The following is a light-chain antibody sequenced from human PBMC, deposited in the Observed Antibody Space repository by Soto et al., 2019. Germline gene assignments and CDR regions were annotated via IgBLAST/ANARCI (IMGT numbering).Light chain of an antibody. Sequence: QSVLTQPPSASGTPGQRVTISCSGSSSNIGRNYVTWYQQVPGTAPKLLIYSTNQRPSGVPDRFSGSKSGTSASLAISGLQSEDEADYHCATWDDSVTGLVFGGGTKLTVL. CDR3: ATWDDSVTGLV. J-gene: IGLJ2*01. V-gene: IGLV1-44*01. CDR2: STN. CDR1: SSNIGRNY.